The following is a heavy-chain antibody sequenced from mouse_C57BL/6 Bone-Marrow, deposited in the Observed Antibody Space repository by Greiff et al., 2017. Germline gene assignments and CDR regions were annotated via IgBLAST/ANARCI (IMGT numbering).Heavy chain of an antibody. CDR1: GYTFTSYW. D-gene: IGHD1-1*01. CDR2: IHPNSGST. CDR3: ARGDYYGSSLDY. V-gene: IGHV1-64*01. J-gene: IGHJ2*01. Sequence: VQLQQPGAELVKPGASVKLSCKASGYTFTSYWMHWVKQRPGQGLEWIGMIHPNSGSTNYNEKFMSKATLTVDKSSSASYMQLSRLTSEDSAVYSGARGDYYGSSLDYWGQGTTLTVAS.